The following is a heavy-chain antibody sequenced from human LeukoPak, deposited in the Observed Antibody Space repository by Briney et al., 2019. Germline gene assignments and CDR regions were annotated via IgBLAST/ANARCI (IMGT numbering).Heavy chain of an antibody. J-gene: IGHJ4*02. Sequence: PPETLSLTCTVSGGSISSSSYYWGWIRQPPGKGLEWIGSIYYSGSTYYNPSLKSRVTISVDTSKNQFSLKLSSVTAADTAVYYCASGPLFTYYDFWSGYPGGYYFDYWGQGTLVTVSS. CDR2: IYYSGST. CDR3: ASGPLFTYYDFWSGYPGGYYFDY. CDR1: GGSISSSSYY. D-gene: IGHD3-3*01. V-gene: IGHV4-39*01.